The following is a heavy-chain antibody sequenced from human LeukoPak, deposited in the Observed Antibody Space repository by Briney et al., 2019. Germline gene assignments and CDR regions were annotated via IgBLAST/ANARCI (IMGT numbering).Heavy chain of an antibody. CDR1: GFTFSNFC. V-gene: IGHV3-7*01. Sequence: GGSLRLSCIGSGFTFSNFCMSWVRQAPGKGLEWVANIKQDGSEKFYVDSVKGRFTISRDNAKNTLYLQMNDLRAADSAEYYCATNVGYGSGNGGGNWGQGTVVIVSS. D-gene: IGHD3-10*01. CDR2: IKQDGSEK. J-gene: IGHJ4*02. CDR3: ATNVGYGSGNGGGN.